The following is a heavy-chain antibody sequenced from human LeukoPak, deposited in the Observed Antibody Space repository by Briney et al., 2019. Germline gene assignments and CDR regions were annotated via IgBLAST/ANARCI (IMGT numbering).Heavy chain of an antibody. CDR2: INHSGST. CDR1: GGSFSGYY. J-gene: IGHJ3*02. CDR3: TRGTTEASFSRIAVAGTGAFDI. V-gene: IGHV4-34*01. D-gene: IGHD6-19*01. Sequence: PSETLSLTCAVYGGSFSGYYWSRIRQPPGKGLEWIGEINHSGSTNYNPSLKSRVTISVDTSKNQFSLKLSSVTAADTAVYYCTRGTTEASFSRIAVAGTGAFDIWGQGTMVTVSS.